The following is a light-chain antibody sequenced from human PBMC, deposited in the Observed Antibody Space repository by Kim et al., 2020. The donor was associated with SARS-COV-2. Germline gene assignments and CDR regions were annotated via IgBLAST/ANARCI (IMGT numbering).Light chain of an antibody. V-gene: IGKV1-5*01. CDR1: QDIHKW. J-gene: IGKJ2*01. CDR2: EAS. CDR3: QQYVSPSRT. Sequence: DIQLTQSPSTLSASVGDRITITRRASQDIHKWLAWFQQKPGKAPKLLISEASSLKSGVPSRFSGSGFGTHFTLTISSLQPDDCATYYCQQYVSPSRTFGQGTKLEI.